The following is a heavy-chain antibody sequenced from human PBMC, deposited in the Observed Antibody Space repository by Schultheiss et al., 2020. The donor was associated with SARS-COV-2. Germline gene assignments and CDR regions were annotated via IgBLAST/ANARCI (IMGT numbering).Heavy chain of an antibody. D-gene: IGHD2-2*01. Sequence: GESLKISCAASGFTVSSNYMSWVRQAPGKGLEWVSVIYSGGSTYYSDSVKGRFTISRDNSKNTLYLQMNSLRAEDTAVYYCARDSRLPSLAVPGYYGMDVWGQGTTVTVSS. CDR3: ARDSRLPSLAVPGYYGMDV. CDR1: GFTVSSNY. CDR2: IYSGGST. V-gene: IGHV3-66*01. J-gene: IGHJ6*02.